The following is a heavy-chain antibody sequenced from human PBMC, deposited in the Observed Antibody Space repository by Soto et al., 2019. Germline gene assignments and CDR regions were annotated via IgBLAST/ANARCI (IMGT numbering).Heavy chain of an antibody. Sequence: PSETLSLTCTVSGGSISSSSYYWGWIRQPPGKGLEWIGSIYYSGSTYYNPSLKSRVTISVDTSKNQFSLKLSSVTAADTAVYYCAKGGSGSYSSAFDIWGQGTMVTVSS. CDR1: GGSISSSSYY. V-gene: IGHV4-39*01. CDR2: IYYSGST. CDR3: AKGGSGSYSSAFDI. J-gene: IGHJ3*02. D-gene: IGHD3-10*01.